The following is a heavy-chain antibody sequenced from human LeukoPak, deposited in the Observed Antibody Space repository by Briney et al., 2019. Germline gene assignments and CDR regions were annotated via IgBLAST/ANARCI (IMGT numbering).Heavy chain of an antibody. CDR1: GFTFSSYA. CDR2: ISYDGSNK. CDR3: AKVWDTAMAPGY. J-gene: IGHJ4*02. Sequence: PGGSLRLSCAASGFTFSSYATHWVRQAPGKGLEWVAVISYDGSNKYYADSVKGRFTISRDNSKNTLYLQMNSLRAGDTAVYYCAKVWDTAMAPGYWGQGTLVTVSS. D-gene: IGHD5-18*01. V-gene: IGHV3-30-3*01.